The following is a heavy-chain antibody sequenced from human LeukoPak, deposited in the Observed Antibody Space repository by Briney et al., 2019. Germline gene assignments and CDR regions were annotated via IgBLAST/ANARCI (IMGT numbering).Heavy chain of an antibody. CDR3: AKDLYGGSVYWYFGL. J-gene: IGHJ2*01. D-gene: IGHD4-23*01. CDR2: ISGSGGST. Sequence: GGSLRLSCAASRFTFSNYAMSWVRQAPGKGLEWVSGISGSGGSTYYADSVKGRFTISRDNSKNTMYLRTNSLRAEDTAVYYCAKDLYGGSVYWYFGLWGRGTLVTVSS. V-gene: IGHV3-23*01. CDR1: RFTFSNYA.